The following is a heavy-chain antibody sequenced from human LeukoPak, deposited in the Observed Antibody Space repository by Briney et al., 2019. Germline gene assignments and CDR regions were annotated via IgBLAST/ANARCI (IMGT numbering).Heavy chain of an antibody. Sequence: GESLKISCETSGYSFTSNWIAWVRQKPGKGLEWMGIIYPGDSDTRYSPSFQGQVTISVDKSISTAYLQWSSLKASDTAMYYCARLFLVRGTAIDYWGQGTLVTVSS. V-gene: IGHV5-51*01. D-gene: IGHD3-10*01. J-gene: IGHJ4*02. CDR1: GYSFTSNW. CDR2: IYPGDSDT. CDR3: ARLFLVRGTAIDY.